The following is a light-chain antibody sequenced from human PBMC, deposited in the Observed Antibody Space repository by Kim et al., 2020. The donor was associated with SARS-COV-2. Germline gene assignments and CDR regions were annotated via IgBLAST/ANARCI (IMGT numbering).Light chain of an antibody. CDR2: DNH. V-gene: IGLV1-51*01. Sequence: QKVTISCSVSSADLGNNVVSWYQQLPGAAPKLLIYDNHKRPSGIPDRFSGSKSGTSATLGITGLQTGDEADYYCGTWDASVSTGYVFGTGTKVTVL. CDR1: SADLGNNV. CDR3: GTWDASVSTGYV. J-gene: IGLJ1*01.